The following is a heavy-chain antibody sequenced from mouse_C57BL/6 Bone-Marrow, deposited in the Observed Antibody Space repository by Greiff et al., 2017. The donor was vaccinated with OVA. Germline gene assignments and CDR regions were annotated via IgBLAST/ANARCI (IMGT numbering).Heavy chain of an antibody. J-gene: IGHJ4*01. Sequence: VQLQQPGAELVRPGTSVKLSCKASGYTFTSYWMHWVKQRPGQGLEWIGVIDPSDSYTNYNQKFKGKATLTVDTSSSTAYMQLSSLTSEDSAVYYCARDGYYDAMDYWGRGTSVTVSS. CDR3: ARDGYYDAMDY. D-gene: IGHD2-3*01. CDR1: GYTFTSYW. V-gene: IGHV1-59*01. CDR2: IDPSDSYT.